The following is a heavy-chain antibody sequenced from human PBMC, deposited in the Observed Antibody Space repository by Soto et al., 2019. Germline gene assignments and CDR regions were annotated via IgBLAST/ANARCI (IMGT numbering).Heavy chain of an antibody. V-gene: IGHV4-31*03. J-gene: IGHJ6*02. CDR2: IYYSGST. CDR3: ARDRPKNDYYYYGMDV. Sequence: TLSLTCTVSGGSISSGGYYWSWIRQHPGKGLEWIGYIYYSGSTYYNPSLKSRVTISVDTSKNQFSLKLSSVTAADTAVYYCARDRPKNDYYYYGMDVWGQGPTVTVSS. CDR1: GGSISSGGYY.